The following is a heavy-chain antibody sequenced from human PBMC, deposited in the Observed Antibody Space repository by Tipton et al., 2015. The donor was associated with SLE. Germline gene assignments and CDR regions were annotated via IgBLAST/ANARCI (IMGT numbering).Heavy chain of an antibody. V-gene: IGHV4-59*08. D-gene: IGHD5-12*01. CDR3: ARIVDIVATIFDY. Sequence: TLSLTCTVSGGSISSYYWSWIRQPPGKGLEWIGDIYYSGSTNYNPSLKSRVTISVDTSKNQFSLKLSSVTAADTAVYYCARIVDIVATIFDYWGQGTLVTVSS. CDR2: IYYSGST. J-gene: IGHJ4*02. CDR1: GGSISSYY.